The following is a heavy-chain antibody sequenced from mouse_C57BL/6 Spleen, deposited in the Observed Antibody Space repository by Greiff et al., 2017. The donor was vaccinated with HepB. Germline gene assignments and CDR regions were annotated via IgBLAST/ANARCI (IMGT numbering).Heavy chain of an antibody. CDR1: GYTFTDYN. CDR3: ARRDGYYYGYYYAMDY. CDR2: INPNNGGT. Sequence: EVKLQESGPELVKPGASVKIPCKASGYTFTDYNMDWVKQSHGKSLEWIGDINPNNGGTIYNQKFKGKATLTVDKSSSTAYMELRSLTSEDTAVYYCARRDGYYYGYYYAMDYWGQGTSVTVSS. D-gene: IGHD2-3*01. V-gene: IGHV1-18*01. J-gene: IGHJ4*01.